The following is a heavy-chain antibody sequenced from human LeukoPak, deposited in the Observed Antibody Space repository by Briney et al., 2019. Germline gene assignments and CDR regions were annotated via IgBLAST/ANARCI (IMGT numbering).Heavy chain of an antibody. CDR3: ARADCSSTSCPNPFDY. Sequence: PGGSLRLSCAASGFTFSSYSMNWVRQAPGKGLEWVSSISSSSSYIYYADSVKGRFTISRDNAKNSLYLQMNSLRAEDTAVYYCARADCSSTSCPNPFDYWGQGTLVTVSS. CDR1: GFTFSSYS. D-gene: IGHD2-2*01. V-gene: IGHV3-21*01. CDR2: ISSSSSYI. J-gene: IGHJ4*02.